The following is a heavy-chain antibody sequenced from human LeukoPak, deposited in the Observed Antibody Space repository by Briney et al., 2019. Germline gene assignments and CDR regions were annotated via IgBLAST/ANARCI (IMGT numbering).Heavy chain of an antibody. D-gene: IGHD3-22*01. J-gene: IGHJ4*02. CDR3: AIQITMIVVVPYFDY. Sequence: PGGSLRLSCAASGLTFSDYYMTWIRQAPGKGLEWVAYISSSGSTIYSADSVEGRFTVSRDNAKNSLFLHMNSLRAEDTAIYYCAIQITMIVVVPYFDYWGQGTLVTVSS. CDR1: GLTFSDYY. V-gene: IGHV3-11*04. CDR2: ISSSGSTI.